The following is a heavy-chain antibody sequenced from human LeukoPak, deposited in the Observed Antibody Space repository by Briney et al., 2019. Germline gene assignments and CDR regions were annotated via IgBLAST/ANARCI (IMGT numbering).Heavy chain of an antibody. CDR3: ATGLVGQWLVFDY. J-gene: IGHJ4*02. Sequence: ASVKVSCKASGYTFTSYGISWVRQAPGQGLEWMGWISAYNGNTNYAQKFQGRVTMTEDTSTDTAYMELSSLRSEDTAVYYCATGLVGQWLVFDYWGQGTLVTVSS. CDR2: ISAYNGNT. V-gene: IGHV1-18*01. CDR1: GYTFTSYG. D-gene: IGHD6-19*01.